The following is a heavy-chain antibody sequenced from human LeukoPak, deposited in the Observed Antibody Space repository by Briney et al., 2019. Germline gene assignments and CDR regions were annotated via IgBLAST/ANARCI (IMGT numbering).Heavy chain of an antibody. CDR2: IYYSGST. CDR3: ARRRYDYYYMDV. V-gene: IGHV4-39*01. J-gene: IGHJ6*03. Sequence: SETLSLTCTVSGGSISSSSYYWGWIRQPPGKGLEWIGNIYYSGSTYYNPSLKSRVTISLDTSKNQFSLKLSSVTAADTAVYYCARRRYDYYYMDVWGKGTTVTISS. CDR1: GGSISSSSYY.